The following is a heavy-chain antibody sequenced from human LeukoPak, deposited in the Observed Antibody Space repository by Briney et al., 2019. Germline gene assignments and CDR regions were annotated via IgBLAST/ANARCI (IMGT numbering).Heavy chain of an antibody. Sequence: PSETLSLTCTVSGASISRSDYYWGWIRQPPGKGLEWIGSLYYSGNTYYHPSLRNRVTISVDTSKNQFSLNLSSVTAADTAVYYCARLRVLRDGYRITPAREFDFWGRGTLVTVSS. V-gene: IGHV4-39*01. D-gene: IGHD5-24*01. J-gene: IGHJ4*02. CDR2: LYYSGNT. CDR1: GASISRSDYY. CDR3: ARLRVLRDGYRITPAREFDF.